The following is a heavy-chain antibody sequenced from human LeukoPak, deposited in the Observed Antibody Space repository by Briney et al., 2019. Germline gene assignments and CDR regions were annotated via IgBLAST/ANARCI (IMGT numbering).Heavy chain of an antibody. CDR1: GFTFSSYS. CDR2: ISSSSSYI. CDR3: ARDGIGAYSSSSYVGDY. Sequence: GGSLRLSCAASGFTFSSYSMNWVRQAPGKGLEWVSSISSSSSYIYYADSVKGRFTIFRDNAKNSLYLQMNSLRAEDTAVYYCARDGIGAYSSSSYVGDYWGQGTLVTVSS. J-gene: IGHJ4*02. V-gene: IGHV3-21*01. D-gene: IGHD6-6*01.